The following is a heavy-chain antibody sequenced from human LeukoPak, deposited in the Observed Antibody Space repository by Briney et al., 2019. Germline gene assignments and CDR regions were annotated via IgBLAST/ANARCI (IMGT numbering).Heavy chain of an antibody. J-gene: IGHJ4*02. Sequence: SVKLSCKASRVTFSSYAISWVRQAPGEGLEWMGRIIPILGIANYAQKFQGRVTITADKSTSTAYMELSSLRSEDTAVYYCARDPSGGPFDYWGQGTLVTVSS. D-gene: IGHD1-26*01. CDR2: IIPILGIA. V-gene: IGHV1-69*04. CDR1: RVTFSSYA. CDR3: ARDPSGGPFDY.